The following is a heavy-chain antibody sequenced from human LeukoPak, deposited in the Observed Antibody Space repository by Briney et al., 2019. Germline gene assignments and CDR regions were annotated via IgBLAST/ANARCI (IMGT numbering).Heavy chain of an antibody. Sequence: ASVKVSCKASGYTFTGYYLHWVRQAPGQGLEWMGWINPNSGGTDYAQEFQGRVTLTTGTSIRTAYMELRLRSDDTAVYYCARDQAPVNYGMDVWGQGTTVTVSS. V-gene: IGHV1-2*02. D-gene: IGHD6-6*01. J-gene: IGHJ6*02. CDR3: ARDQAPVNYGMDV. CDR2: INPNSGGT. CDR1: GYTFTGYY.